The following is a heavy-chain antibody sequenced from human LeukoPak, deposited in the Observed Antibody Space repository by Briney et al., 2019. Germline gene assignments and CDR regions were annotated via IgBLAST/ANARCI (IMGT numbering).Heavy chain of an antibody. CDR2: IKYSGST. J-gene: IGHJ4*02. V-gene: IGHV4-34*01. CDR3: ARRPTGIDY. D-gene: IGHD4-17*01. Sequence: PGGSLRLSCAASGFIFSSYAMHWVRQPPGKGLEWIGEIKYSGSTTYNPSLKSRVTISADTSKNQFSLKLSSVTAADTAVYYCARRPTGIDYWGQGTLVTVSS. CDR1: GFIFSSYA.